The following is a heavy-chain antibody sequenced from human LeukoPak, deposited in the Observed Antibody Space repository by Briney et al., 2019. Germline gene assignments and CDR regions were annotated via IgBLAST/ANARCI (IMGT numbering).Heavy chain of an antibody. CDR1: GGSFSGYY. V-gene: IGHV4-34*01. J-gene: IGHJ4*02. Sequence: SETLSLTCAVYGGSFSGYYWSWIRQPPGKGLEWIGEINHSGSTNYNPSLKSRVTISVDTSKNQFSLKLSSVTAADTAVYYCAREEYDFWSGYRAQSFDYWGQGTLVTVSS. CDR2: INHSGST. CDR3: AREEYDFWSGYRAQSFDY. D-gene: IGHD3-3*01.